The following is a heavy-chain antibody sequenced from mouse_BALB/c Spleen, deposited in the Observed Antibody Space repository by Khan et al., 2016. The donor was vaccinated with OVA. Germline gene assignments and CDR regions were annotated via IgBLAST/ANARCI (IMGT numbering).Heavy chain of an antibody. D-gene: IGHD1-1*01. Sequence: VQLQESGAELARPGASVKMSCKASGYTFTGYSMHWIKQRPGQGLEWIGYISPSNAYTNYNQKFKDKAILTADKSSSTAYMQLSSLTSEDSAVYYCARDFHYYGSRGALDYWGQGTSVTVPS. V-gene: IGHV1-4*01. CDR3: ARDFHYYGSRGALDY. CDR2: ISPSNAYT. CDR1: GYTFTGYS. J-gene: IGHJ4*01.